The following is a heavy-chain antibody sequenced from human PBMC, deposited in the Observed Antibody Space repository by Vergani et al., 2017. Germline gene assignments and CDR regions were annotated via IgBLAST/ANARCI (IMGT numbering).Heavy chain of an antibody. J-gene: IGHJ3*02. CDR1: GGSISSGGYS. D-gene: IGHD3-22*01. V-gene: IGHV4-30-2*01. CDR2: IYHSGST. CDR3: ARSPEYYYDSSGYHTPAAFDI. Sequence: QLQLQESGSGLVKPSQTLSLTCAVSGGSISSGGYSWSWLRQPPGKGLEWIGYIYHSGSTYYNPSLKSRVTISVDRSKNQFSLKLSSVTAADTAVYYCARSPEYYYDSSGYHTPAAFDIWGQGTMVTVSS.